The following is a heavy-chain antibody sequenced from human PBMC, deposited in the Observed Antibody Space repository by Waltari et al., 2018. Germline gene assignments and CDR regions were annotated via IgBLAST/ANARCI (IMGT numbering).Heavy chain of an antibody. V-gene: IGHV4-34*01. D-gene: IGHD6-19*01. CDR3: ARGFRVAGRWGVY. J-gene: IGHJ4*02. Sequence: QVQLQQWGAGLLKPSETLSLTCAVYGGSFSGYYWSWIRQPPGKGLEWIGEINHSGSTNYNPSLKSRVTISVDTSKNQFSLKLSSVTAADTAVYYCARGFRVAGRWGVYWGQGTLVTVSS. CDR1: GGSFSGYY. CDR2: INHSGST.